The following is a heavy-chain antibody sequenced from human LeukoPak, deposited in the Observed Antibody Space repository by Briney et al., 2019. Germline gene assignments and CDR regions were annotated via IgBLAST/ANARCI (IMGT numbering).Heavy chain of an antibody. V-gene: IGHV1-2*06. D-gene: IGHD6-13*01. CDR2: INPNSGGT. CDR3: ARERSSSWYKWFDP. J-gene: IGHJ5*02. Sequence: VASVKVSCTASGYTFTGYYMHWVRQAPGQGLEWMGRINPNSGGTNYAQKFQGRVTMTRDTSISTAYMELSRLRSDDTAVYYCARERSSSWYKWFDPWGQGTLVTVSS. CDR1: GYTFTGYY.